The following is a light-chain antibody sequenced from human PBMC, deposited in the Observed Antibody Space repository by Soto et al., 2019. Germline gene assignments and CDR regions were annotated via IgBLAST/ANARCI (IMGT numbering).Light chain of an antibody. CDR2: AAS. Sequence: DIQVTQSPSSLSASVGDRVTITCRASQSISNSLNWFQQKPMKAPKLLIYAASSLQSGVPSRFSGSGSGTDFTLTISSLQPEDFATYYCQQSYSTPLTFGGGTKVDI. V-gene: IGKV1-39*01. CDR3: QQSYSTPLT. CDR1: QSISNS. J-gene: IGKJ4*01.